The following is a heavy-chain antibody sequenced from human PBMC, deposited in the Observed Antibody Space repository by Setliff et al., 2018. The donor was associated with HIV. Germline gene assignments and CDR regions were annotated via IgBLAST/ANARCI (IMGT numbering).Heavy chain of an antibody. D-gene: IGHD3-22*01. V-gene: IGHV4-39*01. J-gene: IGHJ3*01. CDR2: VYYNGAT. CDR1: GDSVNDRSYF. CDR3: ARGDIYWHDASGYEKSALDAFDL. Sequence: SETLSLTCTVSGDSVNDRSYFWGWIRQPPGKGLEWIGSVYYNGATDHNPSLKSRVTISVDTSKNQFSLRLSSVTAADTAVYHCARGDIYWHDASGYEKSALDAFDLWGQGTMVTVSS.